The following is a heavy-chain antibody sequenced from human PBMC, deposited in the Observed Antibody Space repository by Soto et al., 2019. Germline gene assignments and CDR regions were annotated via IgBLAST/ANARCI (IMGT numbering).Heavy chain of an antibody. CDR1: GFTFSSYA. V-gene: IGHV3-30-3*01. D-gene: IGHD3-3*01. Sequence: QVQLVESGGGVVQPGRSLRLSCAASGFTFSSYAMHWVRQAPGKGLEWVAVISYDGSNKNHADTVKGRFTISRDNSKNTLYLQMNSLRAEDTAVYYCARGYDFWSGYYYPYGMDVWSQGTTVTVSS. J-gene: IGHJ6*02. CDR2: ISYDGSNK. CDR3: ARGYDFWSGYYYPYGMDV.